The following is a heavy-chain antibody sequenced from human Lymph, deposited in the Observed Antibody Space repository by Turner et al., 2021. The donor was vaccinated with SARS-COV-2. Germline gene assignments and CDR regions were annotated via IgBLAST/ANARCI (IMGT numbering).Heavy chain of an antibody. CDR2: TWYDGSNK. V-gene: IGHV3-33*01. Sequence: VQLVESGGGVVQPGRSLRLSCAASGFTFSSYGMHWVRQAPGKGLEWVAVTWYDGSNKYYADSVKGRFTISRDNSKNTLYLQMNSLRAEDTAVYYCARVKGYNGYDLRYYYGMDVWGQGTTVTVSS. CDR3: ARVKGYNGYDLRYYYGMDV. CDR1: GFTFSSYG. J-gene: IGHJ6*02. D-gene: IGHD5-12*01.